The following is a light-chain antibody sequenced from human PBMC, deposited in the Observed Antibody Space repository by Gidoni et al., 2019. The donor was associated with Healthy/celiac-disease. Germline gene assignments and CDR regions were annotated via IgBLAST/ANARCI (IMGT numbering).Light chain of an antibody. J-gene: IGLJ2*01. Sequence: SYELTQPPSVSVSPGQTARITCSGDTLGDKYACWYQQKPGQSPVLVIYQDSKRPSGIPERCSGSNSGNTATLTISGTQAMDEADYYCQAWDSSTSHVVFGGGTKLTVL. V-gene: IGLV3-1*01. CDR1: TLGDKY. CDR2: QDS. CDR3: QAWDSSTSHVV.